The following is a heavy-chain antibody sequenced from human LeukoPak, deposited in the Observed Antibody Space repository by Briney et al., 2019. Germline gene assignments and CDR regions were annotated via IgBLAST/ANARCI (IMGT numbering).Heavy chain of an antibody. J-gene: IGHJ4*02. V-gene: IGHV3-7*05. CDR1: GFILNNYW. CDR2: IKEGGSEK. D-gene: IGHD3-22*01. CDR3: VSDSDRRSDY. Sequence: PGGSLRLSCAASGFILNNYWMSWVRQAPGKGLEWVASIKEGGSEKYYVGSVKVRFTISRDSAENSLYLQMNSLRAEDTAVYYCVSDSDRRSDYWGQGTLVTVSS.